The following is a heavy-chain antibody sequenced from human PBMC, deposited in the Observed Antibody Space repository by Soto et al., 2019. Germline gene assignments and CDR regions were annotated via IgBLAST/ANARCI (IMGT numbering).Heavy chain of an antibody. J-gene: IGHJ4*02. CDR2: INPNSGGT. CDR1: GYTFTGYY. Sequence: QVQLVQSGAEVKKPGASVKVSCKASGYTFTGYYMHWVRQAPGQGLEWMGWINPNSGGTNYAQKFQGWVTMTRDTSXXTAYMELSRLRSDDTAVYYCARAHCGGGCHSGVDYWGQGTLVTVSS. V-gene: IGHV1-2*04. CDR3: ARAHCGGGCHSGVDY. D-gene: IGHD2-21*02.